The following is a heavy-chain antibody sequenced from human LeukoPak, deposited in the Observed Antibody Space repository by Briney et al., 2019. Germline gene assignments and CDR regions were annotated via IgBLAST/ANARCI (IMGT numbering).Heavy chain of an antibody. V-gene: IGHV5-51*01. CDR3: ARTPVGSYSMSYGMDV. J-gene: IGHJ6*02. CDR2: IYPGDSDT. CDR1: GYSFTSYW. Sequence: GESLKISCKGSGYSFTSYWIGWVRQMPGKGLEWMGIIYPGDSDTRYSPSFQGQVTISADKSISTAYLQWSSLKASDTAMYYCARTPVGSYSMSYGMDVWGQATTVTVSS. D-gene: IGHD1-26*01.